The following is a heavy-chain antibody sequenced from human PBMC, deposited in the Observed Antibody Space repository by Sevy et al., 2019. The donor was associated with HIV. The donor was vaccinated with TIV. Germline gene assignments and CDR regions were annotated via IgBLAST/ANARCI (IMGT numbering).Heavy chain of an antibody. Sequence: GGSLRLSCAASGFTFSNYGMHWVRQAPGKGLEWVAVISSDGSDRDYADSVKGRFTISRDNSKNTLDLQMNRLRADDTAVYYCANSWGRFDGSSWIYYYYGMDVWGQRTTVTVSS. CDR1: GFTFSNYG. CDR3: ANSWGRFDGSSWIYYYYGMDV. CDR2: ISSDGSDR. V-gene: IGHV3-30*18. D-gene: IGHD6-13*01. J-gene: IGHJ6*02.